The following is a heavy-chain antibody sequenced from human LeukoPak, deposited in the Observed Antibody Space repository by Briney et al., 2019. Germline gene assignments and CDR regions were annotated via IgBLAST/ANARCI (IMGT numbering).Heavy chain of an antibody. V-gene: IGHV4-59*01. J-gene: IGHJ4*02. CDR2: IYYTGST. D-gene: IGHD3-22*01. CDR1: GGSISNYY. CDR3: ARDIGSYYDSTGYFDY. Sequence: SETLSLTCTVSGGSISNYYWTWIRQPPGKGLQWIGYIYYTGSTNYNPSLKSRVTISVDTSKNQFSLKLSSVTAADTAVYYCARDIGSYYDSTGYFDYWGQGTLVTVSS.